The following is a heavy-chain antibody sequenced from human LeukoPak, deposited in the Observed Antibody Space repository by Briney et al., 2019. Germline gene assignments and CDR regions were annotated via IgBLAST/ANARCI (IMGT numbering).Heavy chain of an antibody. Sequence: SCKASGGTFSSYAISWVRQAPGKGLEWVAVISYDGSNKYYADSVKGRFTISRDNSKNTLYLQMNSLRAEDTAVYYCAKLSGSESQGYFDYWGQGTLVTVSS. V-gene: IGHV3-30*18. CDR2: ISYDGSNK. D-gene: IGHD1-26*01. J-gene: IGHJ4*02. CDR3: AKLSGSESQGYFDY. CDR1: GGTFSSYA.